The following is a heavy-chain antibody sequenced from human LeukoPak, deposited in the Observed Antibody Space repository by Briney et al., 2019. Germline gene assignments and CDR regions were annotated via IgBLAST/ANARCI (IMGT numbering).Heavy chain of an antibody. J-gene: IGHJ4*02. CDR3: TRDTTRDY. D-gene: IGHD4-11*01. CDR1: GYSISSGYY. Sequence: PSETLSLTCAVSGYSISSGYYWGWIRQPPGKGLEWIGSINHSGSTYYNPSLKSRVTILVDTSKNQFSLKLTSVTAADTAVYYCTRDTTRDYWGQGTLVTVSS. V-gene: IGHV4-38-2*01. CDR2: INHSGST.